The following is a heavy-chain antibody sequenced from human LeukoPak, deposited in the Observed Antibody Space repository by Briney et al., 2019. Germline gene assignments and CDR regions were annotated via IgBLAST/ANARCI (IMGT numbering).Heavy chain of an antibody. CDR3: ARESFGGSGWYGGWFDP. D-gene: IGHD6-19*01. V-gene: IGHV3-53*01. Sequence: GSLRLSCAASGFTVSSNYMSWVRQAPGKGLEWVSVIYSGGSTYYADSVKGRFTISRDNSKNTLYLQMNSLRAEDTAVYYCARESFGGSGWYGGWFDPWGQGTLVTVSS. CDR2: IYSGGST. J-gene: IGHJ5*02. CDR1: GFTVSSNY.